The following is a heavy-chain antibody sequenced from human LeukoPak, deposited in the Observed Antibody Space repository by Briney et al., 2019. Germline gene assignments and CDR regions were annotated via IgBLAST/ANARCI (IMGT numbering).Heavy chain of an antibody. CDR2: INPSSGGT. V-gene: IGHV1-2*04. CDR3: AREQQLGGGPDFDY. D-gene: IGHD6-13*01. Sequence: ASVKVSCKASGYTFTGYYMHWVRQAPGQGLEWMGWINPSSGGTNYAQKLQGWVTITRNTSISTAYMELSSLRSEDTAVYYCAREQQLGGGPDFDYWGQGTLVTVSS. CDR1: GYTFTGYY. J-gene: IGHJ4*02.